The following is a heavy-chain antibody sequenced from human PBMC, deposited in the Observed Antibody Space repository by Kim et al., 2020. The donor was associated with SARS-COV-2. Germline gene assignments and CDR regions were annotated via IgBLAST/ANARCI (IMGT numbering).Heavy chain of an antibody. Sequence: SETLSLTCSVSGGSIRSGGKFWTWIRQHPAKGLEWIGYISYSGNSHYSPSLRSRVSISLQTYENQFSLELTSVTAAGTAVYYWARGQPLDYWGQGIRVTVSS. J-gene: IGHJ4*02. CDR2: ISYSGNS. CDR3: ARGQPLDY. D-gene: IGHD2-2*01. V-gene: IGHV4-31*03. CDR1: GGSIRSGGKF.